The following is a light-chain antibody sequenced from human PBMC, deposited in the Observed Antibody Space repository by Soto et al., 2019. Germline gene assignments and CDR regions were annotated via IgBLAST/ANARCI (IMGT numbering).Light chain of an antibody. CDR1: SSNIGAGYD. CDR3: QSYDSSLSVWV. V-gene: IGLV1-40*01. Sequence: QSVLTQPPSVSGAPGQRVTISCTGSSSNIGAGYDVHWYQQLPGTAPKLLIYFNSNRPSGVPDRFSGSKSGTSASLAITGLRAEDEADYYCQSYDSSLSVWVFGGGTKLTVL. CDR2: FNS. J-gene: IGLJ3*02.